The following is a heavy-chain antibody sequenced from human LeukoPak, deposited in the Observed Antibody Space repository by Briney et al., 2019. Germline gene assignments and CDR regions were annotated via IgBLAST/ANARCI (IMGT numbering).Heavy chain of an antibody. V-gene: IGHV4-59*01. CDR2: IHYSGTT. CDR3: ARDLQGGYLSDAFDI. J-gene: IGHJ3*02. D-gene: IGHD3-16*02. Sequence: SETLSPTCTVSGGSISTYYWSWIRQPPGKGLEWIGNIHYSGTTNYNPSLKSPATMSLDTSKNQFSLKLNSVTAADTAVYYCARDLQGGYLSDAFDIWGQGTMVTVSS. CDR1: GGSISTYY.